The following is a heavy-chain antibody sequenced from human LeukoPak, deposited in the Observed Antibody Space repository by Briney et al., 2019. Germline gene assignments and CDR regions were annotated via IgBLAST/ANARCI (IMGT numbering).Heavy chain of an antibody. CDR1: GGSTSIYY. V-gene: IGHV4-59*01. D-gene: IGHD3-22*01. J-gene: IGHJ3*02. CDR3: ARLTYYYDSSDKTDAFDI. CDR2: IYYSGST. Sequence: SETLSLTRAVSGGSTSIYYWSSIREPPGKGLWCVGYIYYSGSTNYNPYLNSRVTISVDTSKNQFSLKLSSVTAADTAVYYCARLTYYYDSSDKTDAFDIWGQGTMVTVSS.